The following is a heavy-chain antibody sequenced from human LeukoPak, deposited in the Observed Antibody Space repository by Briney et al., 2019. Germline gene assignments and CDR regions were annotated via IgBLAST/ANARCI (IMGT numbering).Heavy chain of an antibody. CDR2: ISGSGGST. CDR1: GFTFSSYA. CDR3: AKAPRDIVVVPAARGYCFDY. D-gene: IGHD2-2*01. Sequence: GGSLRLSCAASGFTFSSYAMSWVRQAPGKGLEWVSAISGSGGSTYYADSVKGRFTISRDNSKNTLYLQMNSLRAEDTAVYYCAKAPRDIVVVPAARGYCFDYWGQGTLVTVSS. J-gene: IGHJ4*02. V-gene: IGHV3-23*01.